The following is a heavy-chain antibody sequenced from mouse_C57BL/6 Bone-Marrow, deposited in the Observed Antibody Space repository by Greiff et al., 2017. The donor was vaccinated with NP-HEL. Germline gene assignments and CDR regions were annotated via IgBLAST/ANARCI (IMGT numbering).Heavy chain of an antibody. CDR1: GYTFTSYW. CDR2: IDPSDSYT. Sequence: VQLQQSGAELVKPGASVKLSCKASGYTFTSYWMQWVKQRPGQGLEWIGEIDPSDSYTNYNQKFKGKATLTVDTSSSTAYMQLSSLTSEDSAVYYCARYGQLRLHWGQGTTLTVSS. J-gene: IGHJ2*01. V-gene: IGHV1-50*01. CDR3: ARYGQLRLH. D-gene: IGHD3-2*02.